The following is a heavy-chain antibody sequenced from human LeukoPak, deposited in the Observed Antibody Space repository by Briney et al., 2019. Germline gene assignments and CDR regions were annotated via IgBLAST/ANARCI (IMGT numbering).Heavy chain of an antibody. J-gene: IGHJ4*02. Sequence: GRSLRLSCAASGFTFRNAWMSWVRQAPGKGLEWVGRIKSKKDGGTADYGAPVKDRFIISRDDLKNTLHLQMNSLQTEDTAVYYCAAGYTMMVVVSMHYWGQGTLVTVSS. CDR3: AAGYTMMVVVSMHY. CDR2: IKSKKDGGTA. D-gene: IGHD3-22*01. CDR1: GFTFRNAW. V-gene: IGHV3-15*01.